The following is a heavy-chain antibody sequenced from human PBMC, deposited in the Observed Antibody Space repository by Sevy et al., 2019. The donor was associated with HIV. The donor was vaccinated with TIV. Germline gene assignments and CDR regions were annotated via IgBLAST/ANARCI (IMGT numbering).Heavy chain of an antibody. CDR2: ISYDGSNK. CDR1: GFTFSSYD. J-gene: IGHJ6*02. CDR3: AREPNSYGYYYYYGMDV. V-gene: IGHV3-30*04. Sequence: GGSLRLSCAASGFTFSSYDMHWVRQAPGKGLEWVAAISYDGSNKYYADSVKGRFTISRDNSKNTLYLQMNSLRAEDTAVYYCAREPNSYGYYYYYGMDVWGQGTTVTVSS. D-gene: IGHD5-18*01.